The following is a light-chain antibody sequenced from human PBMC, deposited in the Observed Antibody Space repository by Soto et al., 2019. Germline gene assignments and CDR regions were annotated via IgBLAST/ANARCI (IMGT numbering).Light chain of an antibody. J-gene: IGKJ3*01. CDR2: DAS. Sequence: EVVLTQSPATLSLSPGERATLSCRASQSISSYLAWFQQKPGQAPRLLIYDASNRATGIPARFSGSGSGTDFTLTISSLEPEDFAFYYCQHRTNWPPVVSFGPGTTVDIK. CDR3: QHRTNWPPVVS. V-gene: IGKV3-11*01. CDR1: QSISSY.